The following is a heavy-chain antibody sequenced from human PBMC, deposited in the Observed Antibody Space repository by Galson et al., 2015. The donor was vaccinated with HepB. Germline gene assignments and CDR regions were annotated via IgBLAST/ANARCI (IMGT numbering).Heavy chain of an antibody. CDR1: TFTFSSYW. CDR2: INQDGNEQ. D-gene: IGHD3-3*01. Sequence: SLRLSCAASTFTFSSYWMTWVRQAPGKGLEWVANINQDGNEQYYADSVKGRFTISRDNAKNSLYLQMKSLRAGDTAMYYCARDYDPGARPLWYFDLWGRGTLVTVSS. V-gene: IGHV3-7*01. J-gene: IGHJ2*01. CDR3: ARDYDPGARPLWYFDL.